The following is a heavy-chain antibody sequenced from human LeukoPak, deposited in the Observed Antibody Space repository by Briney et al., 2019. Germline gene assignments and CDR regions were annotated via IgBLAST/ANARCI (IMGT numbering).Heavy chain of an antibody. CDR3: ARLAYCSNDVCYSNYYYSMDV. D-gene: IGHD2-8*01. CDR2: IYPDDSDT. Sequence: GESLKISCKGSGYTFSSYWIGWVRQMPGKGQEWMGIIYPDDSDTRYSPSFQGQVTISADKSISTAYLQWSSLKASDTAMYYCARLAYCSNDVCYSNYYYSMDVWGKGTTVTVSS. J-gene: IGHJ6*03. CDR1: GYTFSSYW. V-gene: IGHV5-51*01.